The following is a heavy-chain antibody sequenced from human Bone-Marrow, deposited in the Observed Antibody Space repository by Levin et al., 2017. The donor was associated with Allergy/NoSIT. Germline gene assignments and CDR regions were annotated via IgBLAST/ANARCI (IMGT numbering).Heavy chain of an antibody. CDR3: TPGATAYDY. CDR2: INSDGSSR. CDR1: GFTFSTYW. V-gene: IGHV3-74*01. Sequence: PGGSLRLSCAASGFTFSTYWIHWVRQAPGKGLVWVSRINSDGSSRIYVDSVRGRFTISRDNAMNTVVLQMNSLRVEDTAVYYCTPGATAYDYWGQGTLVTVSS. J-gene: IGHJ4*02. D-gene: IGHD1-26*01.